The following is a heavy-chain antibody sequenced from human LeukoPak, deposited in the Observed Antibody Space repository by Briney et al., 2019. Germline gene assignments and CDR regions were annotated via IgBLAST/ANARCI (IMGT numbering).Heavy chain of an antibody. V-gene: IGHV3-23*01. CDR3: AKWAGSGQHTRTYFGPFDF. D-gene: IGHD3-3*01. CDR1: GFTVSSNY. J-gene: IGHJ4*02. Sequence: AGGSLRLSCAASGFTVSSNYMSWVRQAPGMGLGWVSSITADGGGTYYAHSVKGRFTVSRDNSKSTLYLEISSLTVEDTAVYYCAKWAGSGQHTRTYFGPFDFWGQGTLVTVSS. CDR2: ITADGGGT.